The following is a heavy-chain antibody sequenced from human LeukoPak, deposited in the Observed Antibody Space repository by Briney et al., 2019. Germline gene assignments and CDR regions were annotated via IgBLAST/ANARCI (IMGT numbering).Heavy chain of an antibody. CDR1: GFTFSSYA. J-gene: IGHJ5*02. CDR2: ISGSGGIT. Sequence: GGSLRLSCAASGFTFSSYAMSWVRQAPGKGPQWFSAISGSGGITYSADSVKGRLTISRDNSKNTLYLNMNSLRAEDTAVYYCAKAGLARPPQHQEKGVFDPWGQGTLVTVSS. V-gene: IGHV3-23*01. D-gene: IGHD1-1*01. CDR3: AKAGLARPPQHQEKGVFDP.